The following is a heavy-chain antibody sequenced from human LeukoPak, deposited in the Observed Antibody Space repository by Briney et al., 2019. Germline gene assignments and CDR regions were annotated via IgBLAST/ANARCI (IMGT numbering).Heavy chain of an antibody. CDR1: GGSVSSGSYY. J-gene: IGHJ4*02. D-gene: IGHD3-10*01. V-gene: IGHV4-61*01. Sequence: SETLFLTCTVSGGSVSSGSYYWSWIRQPPGKELEWIGYIYYSGSTNYNPSLKSRVTISVDTSKNQFSLKLSSVTAADTAVYYCARGFGREYNFAKYWGQGTLVTVSS. CDR3: ARGFGREYNFAKY. CDR2: IYYSGST.